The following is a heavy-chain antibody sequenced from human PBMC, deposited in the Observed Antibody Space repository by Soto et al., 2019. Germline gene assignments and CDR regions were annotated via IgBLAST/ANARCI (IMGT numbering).Heavy chain of an antibody. V-gene: IGHV1-8*01. J-gene: IGHJ5*02. CDR2: MTPNSGNT. D-gene: IGHD3-3*01. Sequence: ASVKVSCKASGYTFTSYDINWVRQATGQGLEWMGWMTPNSGNTGYAQKFQGRVTMTRSTSISTGYMELSSLRSEDTAMYYCASGVGTIFGVVITYNWFDTWGQGTLVTVSS. CDR3: ASGVGTIFGVVITYNWFDT. CDR1: GYTFTSYD.